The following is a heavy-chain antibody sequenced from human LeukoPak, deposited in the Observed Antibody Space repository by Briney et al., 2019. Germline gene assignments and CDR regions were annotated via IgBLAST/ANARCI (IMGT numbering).Heavy chain of an antibody. J-gene: IGHJ5*02. V-gene: IGHV1-8*01. D-gene: IGHD6-13*01. CDR3: ARDLVAAAMFDP. CDR2: MNPNSGNT. Sequence: AAVKVSCKASGYTFTSYDINCVRQATVQGLEWMGWMNPNSGNTGYAQKFQGRVTMTRNTSISTAYMELSSLRSEDTAVYYCARDLVAAAMFDPWGQGTLVTVSS. CDR1: GYTFTSYD.